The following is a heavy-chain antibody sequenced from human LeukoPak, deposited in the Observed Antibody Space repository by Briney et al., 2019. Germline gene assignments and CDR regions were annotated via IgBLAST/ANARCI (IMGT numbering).Heavy chain of an antibody. D-gene: IGHD5-18*01. CDR3: ARDETKADSDGFDY. V-gene: IGHV3-11*01. J-gene: IGHJ4*02. CDR2: ISSSGSAI. Sequence: GGSLRLSCAASGFTFSDYYMSWIRQGPGKGLEWDSYISSSGSAIYYADSVKGRFTISRDNAQNSLYLQMNSLRAEDTAVYYWARDETKADSDGFDYWGQGTLVTVSS. CDR1: GFTFSDYY.